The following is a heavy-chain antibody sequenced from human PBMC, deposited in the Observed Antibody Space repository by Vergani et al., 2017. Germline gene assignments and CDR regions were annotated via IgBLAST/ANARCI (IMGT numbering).Heavy chain of an antibody. D-gene: IGHD3-22*01. CDR2: IRSKAYGGTT. V-gene: IGHV3-49*05. Sequence: EVQLVESGGGLVKPGRSLRLSCTASGFTFGDYAMSWFRQAPGKGLEWVGFIRSKAYGGTTEYAASVKGRFTISRDDSKSIAYLQMNSLKTEDTAVYYCARDGVDENYYYDSSGYYPFDYWGQGTLVTVSS. CDR3: ARDGVDENYYYDSSGYYPFDY. J-gene: IGHJ4*02. CDR1: GFTFGDYA.